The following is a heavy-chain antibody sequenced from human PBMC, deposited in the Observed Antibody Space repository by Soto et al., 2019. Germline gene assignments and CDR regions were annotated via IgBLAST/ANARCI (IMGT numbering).Heavy chain of an antibody. CDR2: IKQDGSEK. CDR3: ARVQTPRGYSSSLGGSWFDP. D-gene: IGHD6-6*01. CDR1: GFTFSSYW. J-gene: IGHJ5*02. Sequence: EVQLLESGGGLVQPGGSLRLSCAASGFTFSSYWMSWVRQAPGKGLEWVANIKQDGSEKYYVDSVKGRFTISRENAKNSLYLQMNSLRAEDTAVYYCARVQTPRGYSSSLGGSWFDPWGQGTLVTVSS. V-gene: IGHV3-7*03.